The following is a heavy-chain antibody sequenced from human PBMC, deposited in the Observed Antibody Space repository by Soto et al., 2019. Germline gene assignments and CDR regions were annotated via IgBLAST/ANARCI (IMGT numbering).Heavy chain of an antibody. J-gene: IGHJ4*02. D-gene: IGHD5-12*01. CDR2: IWYDGSNK. CDR1: GFTFSSYG. CDR3: ARDPVRGLQFPPDN. V-gene: IGHV3-33*01. Sequence: GGSLRLSCAASGFTFSSYGMHWVRQAPGKGLEWVAVIWYDGSNKYYADSVKGRFTISRDNSKNTLYLQMNSLRAEDTAVYYCARDPVRGLQFPPDNWGQGTLVTVSS.